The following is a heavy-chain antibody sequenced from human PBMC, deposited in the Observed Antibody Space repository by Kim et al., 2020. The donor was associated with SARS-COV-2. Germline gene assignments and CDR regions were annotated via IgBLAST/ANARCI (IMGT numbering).Heavy chain of an antibody. Sequence: SVKVSCKASGGTFSSYAISWVRQAPGQGLEWMGGIISIFGTANYAQKFQGRVTITADESTSTAYMELSSLRSEDTAVYYCARAGDSSGWPYYYYGMDVWGQGTTVTVSS. J-gene: IGHJ6*02. V-gene: IGHV1-69*13. CDR1: GGTFSSYA. D-gene: IGHD6-19*01. CDR3: ARAGDSSGWPYYYYGMDV. CDR2: IISIFGTA.